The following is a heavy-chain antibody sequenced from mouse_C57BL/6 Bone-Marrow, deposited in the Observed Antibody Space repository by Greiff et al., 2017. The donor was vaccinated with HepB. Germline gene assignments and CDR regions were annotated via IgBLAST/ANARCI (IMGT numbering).Heavy chain of an antibody. Sequence: QVQLQQSGAELVRPGASVTLSCKASGYTFTDYEMHWVKQTPVHGLEWIGAIDPETGGTAYNQKFKGKAILTADKSSSTAYMELRSLTSEDSAVYYCKRPRNYVGTYWGQGTTLTVSS. J-gene: IGHJ2*01. CDR2: IDPETGGT. D-gene: IGHD2-1*01. V-gene: IGHV1-15*01. CDR1: GYTFTDYE. CDR3: KRPRNYVGTY.